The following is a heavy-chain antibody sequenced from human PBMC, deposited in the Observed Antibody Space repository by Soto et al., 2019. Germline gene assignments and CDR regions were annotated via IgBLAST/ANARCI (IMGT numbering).Heavy chain of an antibody. Sequence: GGSLRLSCAASGFTFSIFAMSWVRQSPGKGLEWVSTISGSGGSTYYADAVKGRFSISRDNSMGTLYLQMKSLRVEDTAIYYCAKEVSLGSPVVLGYWAQGTLVPVSA. J-gene: IGHJ4*02. CDR2: ISGSGGST. V-gene: IGHV3-23*01. CDR3: AKEVSLGSPVVLGY. D-gene: IGHD2-15*01. CDR1: GFTFSIFA.